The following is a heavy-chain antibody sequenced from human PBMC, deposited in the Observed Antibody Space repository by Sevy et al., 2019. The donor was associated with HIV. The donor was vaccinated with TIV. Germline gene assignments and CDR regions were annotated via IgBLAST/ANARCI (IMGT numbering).Heavy chain of an antibody. J-gene: IGHJ4*02. V-gene: IGHV4-39*01. CDR1: GGSINSSSYY. D-gene: IGHD4-17*01. CDR2: IYYSGST. CDR3: ELYGDYEGDQNYYFDY. Sequence: SETLSLTCTVSGGSINSSSYYWGWIRQPPGKGLEWIGSIYYSGSTYYNPSLKSRVTISVDTSKNQFSLKLSSVTAADTAVYYCELYGDYEGDQNYYFDYWGQGTLVTVSS.